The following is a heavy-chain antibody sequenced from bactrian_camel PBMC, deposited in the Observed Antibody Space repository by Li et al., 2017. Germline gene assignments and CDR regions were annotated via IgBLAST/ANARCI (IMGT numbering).Heavy chain of an antibody. CDR3: AADRPALGHDCYNTINPAY. D-gene: IGHD2*01. CDR1: EYRYC. J-gene: IGHJ4*01. CDR2: IDNHDTA. Sequence: HVQLVESGGGSVQAGGSLRLSCQFSEYRYCMAWFRQAPGKQREGVAAIDNHDTAEYADSVKGRFIISNDIANNVAYLEMNSLKPEDTAMYYCAADRPALGHDCYNTINPAYWGQGTQVTVS. V-gene: IGHV3S53*01.